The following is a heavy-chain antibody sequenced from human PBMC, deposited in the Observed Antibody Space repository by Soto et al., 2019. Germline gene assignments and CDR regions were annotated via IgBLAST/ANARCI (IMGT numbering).Heavy chain of an antibody. Sequence: QVQLVQSGAEVKKPGSSVKVSCKASGGTFSSYAISWVRQAPGQGLEWMGGIIPIFGTANYAQKFQGRVTITEDESTSTAYMELSSLRSEDTAVYYCAAEVLRYFDWSNYYYYYGMDVWGQGTTVTVSS. CDR2: IIPIFGTA. J-gene: IGHJ6*02. D-gene: IGHD3-9*01. CDR1: GGTFSSYA. CDR3: AAEVLRYFDWSNYYYYYGMDV. V-gene: IGHV1-69*01.